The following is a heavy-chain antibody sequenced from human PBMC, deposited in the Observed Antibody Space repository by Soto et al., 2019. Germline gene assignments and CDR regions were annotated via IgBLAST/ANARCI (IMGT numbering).Heavy chain of an antibody. D-gene: IGHD3-22*01. CDR2: ISSSSSYI. CDR1: GFTFSSYS. J-gene: IGHJ4*02. V-gene: IGHV3-21*01. Sequence: GRSLRLSCAASGFTFSSYSMNLVRQAPGKGLEWVSSISSSSSYIYYADSVKGRFTISRDNAKNSLYLQMNSLRAEDTAVYYFASRSYYDSSCYRYCGQGTLVTVSS. CDR3: ASRSYYDSSCYRY.